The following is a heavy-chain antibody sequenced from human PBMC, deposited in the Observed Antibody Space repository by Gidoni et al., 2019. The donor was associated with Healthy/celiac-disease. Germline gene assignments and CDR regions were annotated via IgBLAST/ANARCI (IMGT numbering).Heavy chain of an antibody. V-gene: IGHV3-21*01. Sequence: EVQLVESGGGMAKPGGSLRLSCAASGFTFSSYSMNWVRQAPGKGLEWVSSISSSSSYIFYADSVKGRFTISRDNAKNSLYLQMNSLRAEDTAVYYCARDELGEMDGWGQGTTVTVSS. D-gene: IGHD3-10*01. CDR2: ISSSSSYI. CDR1: GFTFSSYS. CDR3: ARDELGEMDG. J-gene: IGHJ6*02.